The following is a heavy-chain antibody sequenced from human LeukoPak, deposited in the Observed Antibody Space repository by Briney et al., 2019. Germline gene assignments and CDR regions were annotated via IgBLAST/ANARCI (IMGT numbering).Heavy chain of an antibody. CDR2: ISPSDGST. D-gene: IGHD6-13*01. V-gene: IGHV1-46*01. CDR3: ARYSSSSYYYLDY. CDR1: GYTFTSYY. Sequence: ASVKVSCKAYGYTFTSYYIHWVRQAPGQGLEWMGIISPSDGSTSYAQKFQGRVTMTRDTSTSTVYMELTSLRSEDTAVHYCARYSSSSYYYLDYWGQGTLVTVSS. J-gene: IGHJ4*02.